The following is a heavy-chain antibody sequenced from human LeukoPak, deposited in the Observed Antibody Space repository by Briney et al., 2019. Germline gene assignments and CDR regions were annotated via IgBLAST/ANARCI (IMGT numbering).Heavy chain of an antibody. CDR2: ISYDGSNK. V-gene: IGHV3-30*04. CDR3: ARGEKYYDILTGYYKGYYGMDV. D-gene: IGHD3-9*01. Sequence: PEGSLRLSCAASGFTFSSYAMHWVRQAPGKGLEWVAVISYDGSNKYYADSVKGRFTISRDNSKNTLYLQMNSLRAEDTAVYYCARGEKYYDILTGYYKGYYGMDVWGKGTTVTVSS. CDR1: GFTFSSYA. J-gene: IGHJ6*04.